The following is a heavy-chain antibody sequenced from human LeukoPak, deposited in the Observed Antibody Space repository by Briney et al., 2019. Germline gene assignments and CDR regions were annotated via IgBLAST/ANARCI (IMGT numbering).Heavy chain of an antibody. D-gene: IGHD2-2*01. V-gene: IGHV4-61*02. Sequence: PSQTLSLTCTVSGGSISSGSYYWSWIRQPAGKGLEWIGRIYTSGSTNYNPSLKSRVTISVDTSKNQFSLKLSSVTAADTAVYYCARVRSALIVVVPAVINWFDPWGQGTLVTVSS. J-gene: IGHJ5*02. CDR3: ARVRSALIVVVPAVINWFDP. CDR1: GGSISSGSYY. CDR2: IYTSGST.